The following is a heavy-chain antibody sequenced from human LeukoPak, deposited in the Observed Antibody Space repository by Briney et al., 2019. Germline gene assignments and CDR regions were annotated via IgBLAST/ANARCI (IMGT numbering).Heavy chain of an antibody. D-gene: IGHD5-18*01. CDR2: MNPNSGNT. J-gene: IGHJ6*03. CDR1: GYTFTSYD. CDR3: ARAPRGYSYAVYYYYYYYMDV. Sequence: GASVKVSCKASGYTFTSYDINWVRQATGQGLEWMGWMNPNSGNTGYAQKFQGRVTMTRNTSISTAYMELSSLRSEDTAVYYCARAPRGYSYAVYYYYYYYMDVWGKGTTVTISS. V-gene: IGHV1-8*01.